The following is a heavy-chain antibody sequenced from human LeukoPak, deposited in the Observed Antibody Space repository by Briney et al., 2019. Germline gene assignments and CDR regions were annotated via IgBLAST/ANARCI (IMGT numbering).Heavy chain of an antibody. J-gene: IGHJ3*02. V-gene: IGHV4-61*02. D-gene: IGHD5-12*01. CDR3: ARDISGFSPFDI. Sequence: SETLSLTCTVSGGSISSGSYYWSWIRQPAGKGLEWIGRIYTSGSTNYNPSLKSRVTISVDTSKNQFSLKLSSVTAADTAVYYCARDISGFSPFDIWGQGTMVTVSS. CDR2: IYTSGST. CDR1: GGSISSGSYY.